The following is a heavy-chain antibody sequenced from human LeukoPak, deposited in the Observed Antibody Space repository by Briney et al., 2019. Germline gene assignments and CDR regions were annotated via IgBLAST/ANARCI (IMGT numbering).Heavy chain of an antibody. CDR3: ARDPSSSYYFDY. CDR1: GYTXTVYY. Sequence: ASVMVSCKASGYTXTVYYMHGVRQAPGQGLEWMGWINPNSGGTNCAQKFQGRVTMTRDTSISTANMELSSLRSDDTAVYYCARDPSSSYYFDYWGLGTLVTVSS. D-gene: IGHD6-6*01. J-gene: IGHJ4*02. CDR2: INPNSGGT. V-gene: IGHV1-2*02.